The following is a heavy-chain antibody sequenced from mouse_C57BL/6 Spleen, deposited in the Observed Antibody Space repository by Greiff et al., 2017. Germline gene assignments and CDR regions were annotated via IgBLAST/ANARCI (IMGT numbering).Heavy chain of an antibody. V-gene: IGHV5-17*01. Sequence: VQRVESGGGLVKPGGSLKLSCAASGFTFSDYGMHWVRQAPEKGLEWVAYISSGSSTIYYADTVKGRFTISRDNAKNTLFRQMTSRRSEDTAMYYCATSEFAYWGQGTLVTVSA. CDR1: GFTFSDYG. CDR2: ISSGSSTI. J-gene: IGHJ3*01. CDR3: ATSEFAY. D-gene: IGHD6-1*01.